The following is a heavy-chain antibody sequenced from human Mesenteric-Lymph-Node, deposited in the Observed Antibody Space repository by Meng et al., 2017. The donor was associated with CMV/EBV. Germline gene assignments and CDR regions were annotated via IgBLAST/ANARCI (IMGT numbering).Heavy chain of an antibody. J-gene: IGHJ4*02. D-gene: IGHD6-19*01. CDR2: ITVSYT. CDR1: GFTLSTYS. CDR3: ARDIRSGWSLFSDF. Sequence: GESLKISCTASGFTLSTYSMNWFRQAPGKGLEWVSSITVSYTSYTDSVKGRFTISSDNAKNSLYLQINTLRAEDTAIYYCARDIRSGWSLFSDFWGPGTLVTVSS. V-gene: IGHV3-21*01.